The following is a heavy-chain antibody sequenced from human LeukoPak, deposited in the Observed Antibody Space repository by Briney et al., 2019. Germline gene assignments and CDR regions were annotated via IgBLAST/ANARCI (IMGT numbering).Heavy chain of an antibody. CDR1: GYTFTIYY. J-gene: IGHJ6*02. Sequence: ASVTVSFTSSGYTFTIYYMHWVWQAHAQGLEWMGWINPNSDGTNYAQKFHGRVTMTRDTSICTAYMELSTLRSDDTAVYYCASSDCSRTSCYPNYYVMDVWGRGTTVTVSS. V-gene: IGHV1-2*02. CDR3: ASSDCSRTSCYPNYYVMDV. D-gene: IGHD2-2*01. CDR2: INPNSDGT.